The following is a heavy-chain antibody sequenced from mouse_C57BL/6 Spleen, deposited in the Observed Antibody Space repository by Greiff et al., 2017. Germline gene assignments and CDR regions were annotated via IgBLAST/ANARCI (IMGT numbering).Heavy chain of an antibody. CDR2: ISDGGSYT. CDR1: GFTFSSYA. CDR3: ARDPDYYGSSYWFAY. Sequence: EVQLMESGGGLVKPGGSLKLSCAASGFTFSSYAMSWVRQTPEKRLEWVATISDGGSYTYYPDNVKGRFTISRDNAKNNLYLQMRHLKSEDTAMYYCARDPDYYGSSYWFAYWGQGTLVTVSA. J-gene: IGHJ3*01. V-gene: IGHV5-4*01. D-gene: IGHD1-1*01.